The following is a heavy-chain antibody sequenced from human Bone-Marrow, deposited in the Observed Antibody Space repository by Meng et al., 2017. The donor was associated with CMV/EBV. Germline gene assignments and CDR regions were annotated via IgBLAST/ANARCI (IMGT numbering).Heavy chain of an antibody. CDR2: ISSSGSTV. CDR3: ARDRCDFWSGYFCY. J-gene: IGHJ4*02. D-gene: IGHD3-3*01. Sequence: GGSLRLSCAASGFTFSDYYMSWIRQAPGKGLEWVSYISSSGSTVYYTDSVKGRFTISRDNAKNSLYLQMNSLRAEDTAVYYCARDRCDFWSGYFCYWGQGTLVTVSS. CDR1: GFTFSDYY. V-gene: IGHV3-11*04.